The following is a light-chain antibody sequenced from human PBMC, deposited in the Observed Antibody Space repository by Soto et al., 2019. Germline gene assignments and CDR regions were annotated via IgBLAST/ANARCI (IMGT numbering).Light chain of an antibody. Sequence: EIGLTQSPGTLSLSPGERATLSCRASQSVSSSYLAWYQQKPGQAPRLLIYGASSRATGIPDRFSGSGSGTDFTLTISRLEPEEFAVYYCQQYGSSPRFTFGGGTKVEIK. CDR1: QSVSSSY. CDR3: QQYGSSPRFT. V-gene: IGKV3-20*01. CDR2: GAS. J-gene: IGKJ4*01.